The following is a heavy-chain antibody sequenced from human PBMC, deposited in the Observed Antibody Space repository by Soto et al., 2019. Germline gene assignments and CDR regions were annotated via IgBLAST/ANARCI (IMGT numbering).Heavy chain of an antibody. CDR2: IYYSGST. V-gene: IGHV4-59*01. D-gene: IGHD1-7*01. J-gene: IGHJ4*02. CDR3: ARRTGTVRWDS. CDR1: GDSISRYY. Sequence: PSETLSLARSVSGDSISRYYSNWIQQPPGKRLEWIGCIYYSGSTYYNPSLKSRVTISVDTSKNQFSLKLSSVTAADTAVYYCARRTGTVRWDSWGQGNLVTVSS.